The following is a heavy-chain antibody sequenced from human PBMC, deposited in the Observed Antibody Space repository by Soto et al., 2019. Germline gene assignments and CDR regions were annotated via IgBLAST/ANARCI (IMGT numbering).Heavy chain of an antibody. J-gene: IGHJ6*03. CDR3: ARDRYCRITSCYLTQGYYYYYMDV. Sequence: EVQLVESGGGLVKPGGSLRLSCAAYGFTFSTYSMNWVRQAPGKGLEWVSSISSSSTYIYYADSVKGRFTISRDNAKNSLYLQMNSLSAEDTAVYYCARDRYCRITSCYLTQGYYYYYMDVWGKGTTVTVSS. D-gene: IGHD2-2*01. V-gene: IGHV3-21*01. CDR2: ISSSSTYI. CDR1: GFTFSTYS.